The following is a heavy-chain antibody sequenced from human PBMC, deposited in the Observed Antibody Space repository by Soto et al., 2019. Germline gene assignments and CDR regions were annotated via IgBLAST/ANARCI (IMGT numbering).Heavy chain of an antibody. Sequence: QVQLQESGPGLVKPSGTLSLTCAVSGGSISSSNWWSWVRQPPGKGLEWIGETYHSGSTNYNPSPRTRVPISVDKSKNQFSLKLSAVTAADTAVYYCARVSGSYYYGMDVWGQGTTVTVSS. CDR2: TYHSGST. CDR3: ARVSGSYYYGMDV. D-gene: IGHD1-26*01. J-gene: IGHJ6*02. V-gene: IGHV4-4*02. CDR1: GGSISSSNW.